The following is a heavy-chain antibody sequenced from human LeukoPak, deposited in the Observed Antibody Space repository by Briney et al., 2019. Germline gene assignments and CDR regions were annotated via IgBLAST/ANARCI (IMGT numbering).Heavy chain of an antibody. Sequence: GGSLRLSCAASGFTFSNYAMRWVRQAPGKGLEWVSYISSSGSTIYYADSVKGRFTLSRDNAKNSLYLQMNSLRAEDTAVYYCARTGGSYPYYFEYWGQGTLVTVSS. CDR1: GFTFSNYA. D-gene: IGHD1-26*01. V-gene: IGHV3-48*03. J-gene: IGHJ4*02. CDR2: ISSSGSTI. CDR3: ARTGGSYPYYFEY.